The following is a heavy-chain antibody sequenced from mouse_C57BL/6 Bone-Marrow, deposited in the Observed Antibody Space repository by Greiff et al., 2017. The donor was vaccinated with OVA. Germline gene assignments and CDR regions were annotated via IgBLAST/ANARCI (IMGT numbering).Heavy chain of an antibody. Sequence: EVKVVESGGGLVQPGESLKLSCESNEYAFPSHDMSWVRKTPEKRLELVAAINSDGGSTYYPDTMERRFIISRDNTKKTLYLQMSSLRSEDTALYYGARHYYGSRFAYWGQGTLVTVSA. D-gene: IGHD1-1*01. CDR1: EYAFPSHD. J-gene: IGHJ3*01. V-gene: IGHV5-2*01. CDR3: ARHYYGSRFAY. CDR2: INSDGGST.